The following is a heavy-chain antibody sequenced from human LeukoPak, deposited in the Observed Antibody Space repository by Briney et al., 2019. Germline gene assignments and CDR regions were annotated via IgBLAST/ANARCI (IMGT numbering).Heavy chain of an antibody. CDR2: IYHSGST. D-gene: IGHD3-10*01. CDR1: GHSISSGYY. CDR3: ARRRGSYYFDY. Sequence: SETLSLTCAVSGHSISSGYYWGWIRQPPGKGLEWIGSIYHSGSTYYNPSLKSRVAMSVDTSTNQFSLKLTSVTAADTAVYYCARRRGSYYFDYWGRGTLVTVSS. J-gene: IGHJ4*02. V-gene: IGHV4-38-2*01.